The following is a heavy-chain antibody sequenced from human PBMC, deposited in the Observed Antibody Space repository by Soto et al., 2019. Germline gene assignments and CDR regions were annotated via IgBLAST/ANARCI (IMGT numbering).Heavy chain of an antibody. V-gene: IGHV1-46*01. D-gene: IGHD2-2*01. CDR2: INPSGGST. CDR3: ARDSTVLSGDIVVVPAAHPYYYYGMDV. CDR1: GYTFTSYY. Sequence: ASVKVSCKASGYTFTSYYMHWVRQAPGQGLEWMGIINPSGGSTSYAQKFQGRVTMTRDTSTSTVYMELSSLSSEDTAVYYCARDSTVLSGDIVVVPAAHPYYYYGMDVWGQGTTVTVSS. J-gene: IGHJ6*02.